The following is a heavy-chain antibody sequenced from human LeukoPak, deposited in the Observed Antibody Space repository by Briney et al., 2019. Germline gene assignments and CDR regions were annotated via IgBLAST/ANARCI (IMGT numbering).Heavy chain of an antibody. V-gene: IGHV4-4*07. CDR2: IYTSGST. Sequence: SETLSLTCTVSGGSISSYYWSWIRQPAGKGLEWIGHIYTSGSTNYNPSLKSRVTMSVDTSKNQFSLKLSSVTAADTAVYYCAREALTVTNFDYWGQGTLVTVSS. CDR3: AREALTVTNFDY. D-gene: IGHD4-17*01. CDR1: GGSISSYY. J-gene: IGHJ4*02.